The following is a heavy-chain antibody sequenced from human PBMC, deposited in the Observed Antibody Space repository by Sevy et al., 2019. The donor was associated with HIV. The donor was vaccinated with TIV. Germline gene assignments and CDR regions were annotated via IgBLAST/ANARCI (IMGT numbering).Heavy chain of an antibody. CDR2: IKNENEGGTT. D-gene: IGHD1-7*01. CDR1: GFPFSDAW. J-gene: IGHJ3*01. Sequence: GGSLRLSCAASGFPFSDAWMNWVRQAPGKGLEWVGLIKNENEGGTTDYAAPGKGRFTISRDDSKNSLFLQMSSLKTGDKAIYYCTTVWGSGTTWVRAFDLWGQGTMVTVSS. CDR3: TTVWGSGTTWVRAFDL. V-gene: IGHV3-15*01.